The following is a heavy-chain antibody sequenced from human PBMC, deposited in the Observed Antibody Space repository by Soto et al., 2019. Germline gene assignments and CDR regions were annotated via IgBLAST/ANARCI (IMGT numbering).Heavy chain of an antibody. Sequence: QVQPQQWGAGLLKPSETLSLTCAVYGGSFSGYYWSWIRQPPGKGLEWIGEINHSGSTNYNPSLKSRVTISVDTSKNQFSLKLSSVTAADTAVYYCARGGWITMIVVVRDAFDIWGQGTMVTVSS. CDR3: ARGGWITMIVVVRDAFDI. J-gene: IGHJ3*02. CDR2: INHSGST. D-gene: IGHD3-22*01. V-gene: IGHV4-34*01. CDR1: GGSFSGYY.